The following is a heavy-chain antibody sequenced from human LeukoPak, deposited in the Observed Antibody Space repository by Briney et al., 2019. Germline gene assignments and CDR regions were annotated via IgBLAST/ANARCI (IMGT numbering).Heavy chain of an antibody. CDR2: IIPIFGTA. CDR1: GGTFSSYA. J-gene: IGHJ4*02. Sequence: GASVKVSCKASGGTFSSYAISWVRQAPGQGLEWMGGIIPIFGTANYAQKVQGRVTITADESTSTAYMELSSLRSEDTAVYYCARAPAKWLRYVYFDYWGQGTLVTVSS. D-gene: IGHD5-12*01. CDR3: ARAPAKWLRYVYFDY. V-gene: IGHV1-69*13.